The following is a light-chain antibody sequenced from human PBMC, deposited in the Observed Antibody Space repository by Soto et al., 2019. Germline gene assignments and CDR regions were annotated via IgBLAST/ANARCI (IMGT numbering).Light chain of an antibody. CDR1: SSNIGAGYD. Sequence: QSVLTQPPSVSGAPGQRVTISCTGSSSNIGAGYDLHWYQQLPGTAPKLMIYQVTNRPSGVSNRFSGSRSGNTASLTISGLQAEDEADYYCSSYTDSSNYVFGTGTKVTVL. J-gene: IGLJ1*01. CDR3: SSYTDSSNYV. V-gene: IGLV1-40*01. CDR2: QVT.